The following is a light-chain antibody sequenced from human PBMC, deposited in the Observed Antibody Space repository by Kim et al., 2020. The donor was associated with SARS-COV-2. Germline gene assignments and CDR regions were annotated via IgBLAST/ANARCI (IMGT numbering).Light chain of an antibody. V-gene: IGKV1-27*01. J-gene: IGKJ2*01. CDR1: QGMGND. Sequence: ASGGDRVTITGRARQGMGNDVAWYQQKQGNGPDLLIYAESTWQSGVPSRCSGSGSGTDFTLTISSLQPEDGATYYCQKYNSAPYTLGQGTKLEI. CDR3: QKYNSAPYT. CDR2: AES.